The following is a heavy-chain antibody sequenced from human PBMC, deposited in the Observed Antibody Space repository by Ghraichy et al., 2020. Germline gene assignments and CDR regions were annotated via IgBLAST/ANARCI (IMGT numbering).Heavy chain of an antibody. V-gene: IGHV4-39*01. J-gene: IGHJ5*02. D-gene: IGHD3-16*02. CDR1: GGSISSSNYY. Sequence: LSLTCTVSGGSISSSNYYWGWIRQPPGKGLEWIGSIHYSGSTYYNPSLKSRVTLSVDTSENQFSLKLSSVTAADTAVYYCASGLRLGELSFPVSWGQGNLVTVSS. CDR3: ASGLRLGELSFPVS. CDR2: IHYSGST.